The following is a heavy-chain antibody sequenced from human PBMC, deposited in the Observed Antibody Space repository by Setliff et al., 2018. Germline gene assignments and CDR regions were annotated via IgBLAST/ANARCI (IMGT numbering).Heavy chain of an antibody. Sequence: GESLKISCQGLGYDFFGYWIAWVRQVPGKGPEWVGLIYPGDSGTRYSPSFQGQVTIAVDRSRVTAYLQWDSLKASDAATYYCARLAVRNTVYYYFTDVWGKGTSVTVSS. V-gene: IGHV5-51*01. CDR1: GYDFFGYW. CDR2: IYPGDSGT. CDR3: ARLAVRNTVYYYFTDV. J-gene: IGHJ6*03. D-gene: IGHD2-2*02.